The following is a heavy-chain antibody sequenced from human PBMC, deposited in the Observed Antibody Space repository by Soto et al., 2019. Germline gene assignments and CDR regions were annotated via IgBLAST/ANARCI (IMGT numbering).Heavy chain of an antibody. V-gene: IGHV1-18*01. CDR3: ARESSHDSSGYPTPGAFDI. CDR1: GYTFTSYC. Sequence: ASVKVSCKASGYTFTSYCISWVLQAPGQGLEWMGWISAYNGNTNYAQKLQGRVTMTTDTSTSTAYMELRSLRSDDTAVYYCARESSHDSSGYPTPGAFDIWGQGTMVTVSS. D-gene: IGHD3-22*01. J-gene: IGHJ3*02. CDR2: ISAYNGNT.